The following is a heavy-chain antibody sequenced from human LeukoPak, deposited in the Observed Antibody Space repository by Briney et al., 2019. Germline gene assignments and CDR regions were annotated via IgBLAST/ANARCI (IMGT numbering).Heavy chain of an antibody. CDR1: GYSISSGYY. CDR2: IFHSGSI. CDR3: ARMAVSYYDDSSTYFPTAFDV. D-gene: IGHD3-22*01. Sequence: PSETLSLTCAVSGYSISSGYYWGFIRPSPGEGLEWISTIFHSGSIYDNPSLKSRVTLSVDTSKILFPLKLYSVTAADTAMYYCARMAVSYYDDSSTYFPTAFDVWGQGTMVSVSS. J-gene: IGHJ3*01. V-gene: IGHV4-38-2*01.